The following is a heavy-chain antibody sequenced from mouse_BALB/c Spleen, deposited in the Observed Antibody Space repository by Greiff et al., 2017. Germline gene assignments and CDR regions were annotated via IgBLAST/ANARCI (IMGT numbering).Heavy chain of an antibody. V-gene: IGHV2-6-7*01. CDR1: GFSLTGYG. CDR3: ARMHYYGSSYFDY. CDR2: IWGDGST. D-gene: IGHD1-1*01. Sequence: QVQLKESGPGLVAPSQSLSITCTVSGFSLTGYGVNWVRQPPGKGLEWLGMIWGDGSTDYTSALKSRLSISKDNSKSQVFLKMNSLQTDDTARYYCARMHYYGSSYFDYWGQGTTLTVSS. J-gene: IGHJ2*01.